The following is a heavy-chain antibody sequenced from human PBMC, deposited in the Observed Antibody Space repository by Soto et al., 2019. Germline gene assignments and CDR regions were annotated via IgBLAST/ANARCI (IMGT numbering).Heavy chain of an antibody. CDR2: ISGSGGST. Sequence: GGSLRLSCAASGFTFSSYAMSWVRQAPGKGLEWVSAISGSGGSTYYADSVKGRFTISRDNSKNTLYLQMNSLRAEDTAVYYCAKDTVGAQGYLLPNWFDPWGQGTLVTVSS. J-gene: IGHJ5*02. D-gene: IGHD3-16*01. CDR3: AKDTVGAQGYLLPNWFDP. CDR1: GFTFSSYA. V-gene: IGHV3-23*01.